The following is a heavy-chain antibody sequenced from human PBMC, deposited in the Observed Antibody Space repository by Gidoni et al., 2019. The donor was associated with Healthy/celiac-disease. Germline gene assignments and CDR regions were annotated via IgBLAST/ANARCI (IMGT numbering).Heavy chain of an antibody. CDR3: AKVGLDYDILTGYHPGGYFQH. CDR1: GFTFSRYS. J-gene: IGHJ1*01. Sequence: EVQLLESGGGWVQTGGSLRLSCAASGFTFSRYSMIWVRQAQGKGMEWVSAMSGRGGSTYYADSVKGRFTISRDNSKNTLYLQMNSLRAEDTAVYYCAKVGLDYDILTGYHPGGYFQHWGQGTLVTVSS. D-gene: IGHD3-9*01. CDR2: MSGRGGST. V-gene: IGHV3-23*01.